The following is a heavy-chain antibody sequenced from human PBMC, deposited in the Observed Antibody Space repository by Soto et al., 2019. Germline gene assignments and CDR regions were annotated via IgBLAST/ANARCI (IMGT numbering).Heavy chain of an antibody. CDR1: GGTFSTYA. CDR3: ARGWETVGSTTPFAY. J-gene: IGHJ4*02. D-gene: IGHD1-1*01. V-gene: IGHV1-69*10. Sequence: ASVKVSCKASGGTFSTYAISWVRQAPGQGLEWMGGIIPILGKAHYAQKFQGRVTVTADKSTSTAYMELSSLKSEDTAVYYCARGWETVGSTTPFAYWGQGTLVTVSS. CDR2: IIPILGKA.